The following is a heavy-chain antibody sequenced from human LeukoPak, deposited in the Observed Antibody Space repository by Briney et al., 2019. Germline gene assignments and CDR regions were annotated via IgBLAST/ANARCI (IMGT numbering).Heavy chain of an antibody. Sequence: VASVKVSCKASGYTFTGHYMHWVRQAPGQGLEWMGRINPNSGGTNYAQKFQGRVTMTRDTSISTAYMELSRLRSDDTAVYYCASSRGSYSPFDYWGQGALVTVSS. CDR2: INPNSGGT. CDR3: ASSRGSYSPFDY. D-gene: IGHD1-26*01. CDR1: GYTFTGHY. J-gene: IGHJ4*02. V-gene: IGHV1-2*06.